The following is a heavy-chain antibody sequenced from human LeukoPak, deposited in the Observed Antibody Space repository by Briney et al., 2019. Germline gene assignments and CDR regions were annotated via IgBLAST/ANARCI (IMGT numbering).Heavy chain of an antibody. J-gene: IGHJ4*02. V-gene: IGHV3-30-3*01. Sequence: GGSLRLSCAASGFTFSSYAMHWARQAPGKGLEWVAVISYDGSNKYYADSVKGRFTISRDNSKNTLYLQMNSLRAEDTAVYYCARDGDYEGPDYWGQGTLVTVSS. CDR1: GFTFSSYA. D-gene: IGHD2-21*01. CDR3: ARDGDYEGPDY. CDR2: ISYDGSNK.